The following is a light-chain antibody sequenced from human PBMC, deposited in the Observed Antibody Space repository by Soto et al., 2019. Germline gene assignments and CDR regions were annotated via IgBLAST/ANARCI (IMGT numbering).Light chain of an antibody. CDR3: CLSPGSLTWL. CDR2: EVS. CDR1: SSDVGKYDY. Sequence: QSALTQPPSASGSPGQSVTISCTGTSSDVGKYDYVSWFQHHPGKAPKLIIYEVSKRPSGVPDRFSGSKSGSTASLTISGLQAEDEAEYYCCLSPGSLTWLFGGGTKLTVL. V-gene: IGLV2-8*01. J-gene: IGLJ3*02.